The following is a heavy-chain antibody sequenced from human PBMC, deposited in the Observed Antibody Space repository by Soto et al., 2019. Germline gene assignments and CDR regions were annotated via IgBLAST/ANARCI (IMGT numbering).Heavy chain of an antibody. Sequence: QVQLVQSGAEVKKPGASVKVSCKASGYTFTSYDINWVRQATGQGLEWMGWMNPNSGNTGYAQKSQGRVTMTRNTSISTAYMELSSLRSEDTPVYYCASPARNYDFWSGYSFDLWCQGTMVTVSS. CDR3: ASPARNYDFWSGYSFDL. CDR2: MNPNSGNT. V-gene: IGHV1-8*01. J-gene: IGHJ3*01. D-gene: IGHD3-3*01. CDR1: GYTFTSYD.